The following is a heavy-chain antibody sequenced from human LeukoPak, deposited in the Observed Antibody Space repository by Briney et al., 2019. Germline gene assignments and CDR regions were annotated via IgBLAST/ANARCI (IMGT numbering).Heavy chain of an antibody. CDR3: AKAQAAGTAPFDY. J-gene: IGHJ4*02. V-gene: IGHV3-9*01. CDR1: GFTFDDYA. Sequence: GRSLRLSCAASGFTFDDYAMHWVRQAPGKGLEWVSGISWNSGSIGYADSVKGRFTISRDNAKNSLYLQMNSLRAEDTALYYCAKAQAAGTAPFDYWGQGTLVTVSS. CDR2: ISWNSGSI. D-gene: IGHD1/OR15-1a*01.